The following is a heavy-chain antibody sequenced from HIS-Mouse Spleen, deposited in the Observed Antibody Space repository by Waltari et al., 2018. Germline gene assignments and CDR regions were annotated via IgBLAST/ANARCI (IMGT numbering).Heavy chain of an antibody. V-gene: IGHV1-2*02. CDR3: ARDQLGGFDY. J-gene: IGHJ4*02. Sequence: QVQLVQSGAEGKKPGASVKVYCKASGYTFTGYYIPWVRQAPGPGLEWMGWVNPNSGGKNYAQKCQGRVTMTRDTSISTAYMELSRLRSDDTAVYYCARDQLGGFDYWGQGTLVTVSS. D-gene: IGHD7-27*01. CDR1: GYTFTGYY. CDR2: VNPNSGGK.